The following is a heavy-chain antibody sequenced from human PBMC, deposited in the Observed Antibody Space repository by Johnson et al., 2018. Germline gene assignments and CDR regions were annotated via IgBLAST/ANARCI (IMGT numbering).Heavy chain of an antibody. J-gene: IGHJ2*01. CDR2: MHYSGTT. Sequence: QVQLQESGPGLVKPLETLSLTCSVSGDSISRGDHYWAWIRQPPGKRLEWIGSMHYSGTTYNASLKSRVTISVETSKNQFSLKLTSVTAADTAVDHCVRGDGWGSNYWFFELWGRGTLVTVSS. CDR1: GDSISRGDHY. D-gene: IGHD5-24*01. V-gene: IGHV4-39*07. CDR3: VRGDGWGSNYWFFEL.